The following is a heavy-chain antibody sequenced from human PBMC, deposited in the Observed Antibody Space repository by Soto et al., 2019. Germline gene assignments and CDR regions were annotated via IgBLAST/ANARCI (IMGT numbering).Heavy chain of an antibody. Sequence: GGSLRLSCAASGFTFSSYAMSWVRQAPGKGLEWVSAISGSGSSTYYADSVKGRFTISRDNAKNSLYLQMNSLKTEDTAVYYCTTDPWHGMDVWGQGTTVTVSS. V-gene: IGHV3-23*01. CDR2: ISGSGSST. CDR1: GFTFSSYA. J-gene: IGHJ6*02. CDR3: TTDPWHGMDV.